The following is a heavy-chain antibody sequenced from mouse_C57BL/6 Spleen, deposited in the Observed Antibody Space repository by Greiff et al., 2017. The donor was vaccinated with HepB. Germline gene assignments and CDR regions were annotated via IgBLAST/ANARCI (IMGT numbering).Heavy chain of an antibody. V-gene: IGHV1-50*01. J-gene: IGHJ4*01. CDR2: IDPSDSYT. CDR3: ARRLRSFYAMDY. D-gene: IGHD1-1*01. CDR1: GYTFTSYW. Sequence: QVQLQQPGAELVKPGASVKLSCKASGYTFTSYWMQWVKQRPGQGLEWIGEIDPSDSYTNYNQKFKGKATLTVDTSSSTAYMQLSSLTSEDSAVYYCARRLRSFYAMDYWGQGTSATVSS.